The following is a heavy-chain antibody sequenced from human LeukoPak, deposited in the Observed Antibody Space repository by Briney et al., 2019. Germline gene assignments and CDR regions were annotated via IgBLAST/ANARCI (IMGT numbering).Heavy chain of an antibody. CDR1: GGSISSGGYY. CDR2: IYYSGST. J-gene: IGHJ4*02. CDR3: ARWAIFGVVITFAYFDY. D-gene: IGHD3-3*01. Sequence: SETLSLTCTVSGGSISSGGYYWSWIRQHPGKGLEWIGYIYYSGSTYYNPSLKSRVTISVDTSKNQFPLKLSSVTAADTAVYYCARWAIFGVVITFAYFDYWGQGTLVTVSS. V-gene: IGHV4-31*03.